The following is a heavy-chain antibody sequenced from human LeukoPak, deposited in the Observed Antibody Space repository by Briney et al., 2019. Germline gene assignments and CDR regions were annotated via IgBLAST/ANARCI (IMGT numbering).Heavy chain of an antibody. CDR1: GFTFSSYA. CDR3: ATIAFRYSSSWPHFDY. D-gene: IGHD6-13*01. Sequence: PGGSLRLSCAASGFTFSSYAMSWVRQAPGKGLEWVSAISGSGGSTYYADSVKGRFTISRDNSKNTLYLQMNSLRAEDTAVYYCATIAFRYSSSWPHFDYWGQGTLVTVSS. J-gene: IGHJ4*02. V-gene: IGHV3-23*01. CDR2: ISGSGGST.